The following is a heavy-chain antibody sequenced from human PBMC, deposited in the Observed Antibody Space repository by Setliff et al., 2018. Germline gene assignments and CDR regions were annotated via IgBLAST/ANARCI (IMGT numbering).Heavy chain of an antibody. CDR1: GDSISSNSHY. CDR3: ARGGNYYYMDV. Sequence: SETLSLTCIVSGDSISSNSHYWGWIRQPPGKGLEWIGTIYYSATTYCNPSLKSRVTISVDTSKNQFSLRLSSVTAADTAVYYCARGGNYYYMDVWGKGTTVTVSS. CDR2: IYYSATT. V-gene: IGHV4-39*01. J-gene: IGHJ6*03.